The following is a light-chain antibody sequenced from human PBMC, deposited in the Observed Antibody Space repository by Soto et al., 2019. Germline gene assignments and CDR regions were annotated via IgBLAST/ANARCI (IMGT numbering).Light chain of an antibody. V-gene: IGLV2-14*01. CDR2: EVT. CDR3: CSYTRGISV. Sequence: QSALTQPASVSGSPGQSITISCTGTSTDVGGRNYVSWYQQHPGKAPKVMIYEVTNRPSGISNRFSGSKSGNTASLTISGLQAEDEADYYCCSYTRGISVFGTGTKLTVL. J-gene: IGLJ1*01. CDR1: STDVGGRNY.